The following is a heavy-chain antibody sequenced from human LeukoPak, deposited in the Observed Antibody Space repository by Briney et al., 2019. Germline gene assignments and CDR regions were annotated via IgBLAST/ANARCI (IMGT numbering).Heavy chain of an antibody. V-gene: IGHV3-23*01. CDR2: MSADGGGT. CDR3: AKSNGASTYYFDY. Sequence: GGSLRLSCAASGFTFSSYAMSWVRQAPGKGLEWVSAMSADGGGTYIADSLKGRCTISRDNSKSTLSLQMNSLRAEDTAIYYCAKSNGASTYYFDYWGQGILVTVS. CDR1: GFTFSSYA. J-gene: IGHJ4*02. D-gene: IGHD2-8*01.